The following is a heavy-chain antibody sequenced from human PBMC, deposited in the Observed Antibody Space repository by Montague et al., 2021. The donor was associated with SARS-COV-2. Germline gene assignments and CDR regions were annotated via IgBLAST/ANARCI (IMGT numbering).Heavy chain of an antibody. Sequence: CAISGDSVSSNSATWNWVRQSSSRGLEWLGRTYYRSKWYNDYAVSLRGRVTINPDTSKNQFPLQLNSVTPEDTAIYYCTSGREGNYNVMDVWGQGTTVTVS. CDR1: GDSVSSNSAT. D-gene: IGHD1-1*01. CDR3: TSGREGNYNVMDV. CDR2: TYYRSKWYN. V-gene: IGHV6-1*01. J-gene: IGHJ6*02.